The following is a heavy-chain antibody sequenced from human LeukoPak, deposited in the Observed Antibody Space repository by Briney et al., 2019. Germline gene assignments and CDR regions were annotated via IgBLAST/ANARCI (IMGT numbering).Heavy chain of an antibody. CDR1: GGSISSSSFY. Sequence: SETLSLTCTVSGGSISSSSFYWGWIRQPPGKGLEWIGSIYYSGSTYYNPSLKSRVTISVDTSKNQFSLKLSSVTAADTAVYYCASKRITIFGVVIAAEYFQHWGQGTLVTVSS. V-gene: IGHV4-39*01. J-gene: IGHJ1*01. CDR2: IYYSGST. D-gene: IGHD3-3*01. CDR3: ASKRITIFGVVIAAEYFQH.